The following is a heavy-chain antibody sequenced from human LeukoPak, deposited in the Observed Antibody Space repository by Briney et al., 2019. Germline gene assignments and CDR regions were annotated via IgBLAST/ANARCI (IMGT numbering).Heavy chain of an antibody. CDR2: INHSGST. V-gene: IGHV4-34*01. Sequence: SETLSLTCAVYGGPFSGYYWSWIRQPPGQGLEWIGEINHSGSTNYNPSLKSRVTISVDTSKNQFSLKLSSVTAADTAVYYCARVRQWLVMGFDPWGQGTLVTVSS. CDR1: GGPFSGYY. D-gene: IGHD6-19*01. J-gene: IGHJ5*02. CDR3: ARVRQWLVMGFDP.